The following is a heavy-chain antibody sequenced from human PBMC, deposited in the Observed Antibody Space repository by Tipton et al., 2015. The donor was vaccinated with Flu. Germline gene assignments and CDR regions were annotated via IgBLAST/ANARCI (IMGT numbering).Heavy chain of an antibody. CDR3: ARPPVLCSSTSCYLSNGMDV. D-gene: IGHD2-2*01. Sequence: QLVQSGAEVKKPGASVKVSCKASGYTFTSYGISWVRQAPGQGLEWMGWISAYNGNTNYAQKLQGRVTMTTDTSTSTAYMELRSLRSDDTAVYYCARPPVLCSSTSCYLSNGMDVWGQGTTVTVSS. CDR1: GYTFTSYG. V-gene: IGHV1-18*01. J-gene: IGHJ6*02. CDR2: ISAYNGNT.